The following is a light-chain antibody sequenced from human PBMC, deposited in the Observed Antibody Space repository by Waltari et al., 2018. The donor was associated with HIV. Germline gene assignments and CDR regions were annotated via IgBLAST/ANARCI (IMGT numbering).Light chain of an antibody. CDR2: GVS. Sequence: IVLTQSPDTLSLSPGERATLPCRASQSVSSGYLAWYQQKPGQAPRLLIYGVSNRATGIPERFSGSGSGTDFTLTISRLEPEDFAMYFCQQFGGSPLFSFGPGTKVEIK. CDR1: QSVSSGY. CDR3: QQFGGSPLFS. V-gene: IGKV3-20*01. J-gene: IGKJ3*01.